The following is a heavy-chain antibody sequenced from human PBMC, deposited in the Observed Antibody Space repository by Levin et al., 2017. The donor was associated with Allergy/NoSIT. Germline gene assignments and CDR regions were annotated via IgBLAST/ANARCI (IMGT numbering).Heavy chain of an antibody. CDR2: MNPNSGNT. Sequence: GESLKISCKASGYTFTSYDINWVRQATGQGLEWMGWMNPNSGNTGYAQKFQGRVTMTRNTSISTAYMELSSLRSEDTAVYYCARGGCSSTRCYLVDYWGQGTLVTVSS. J-gene: IGHJ4*02. V-gene: IGHV1-8*01. CDR3: ARGGCSSTRCYLVDY. D-gene: IGHD2-2*01. CDR1: GYTFTSYD.